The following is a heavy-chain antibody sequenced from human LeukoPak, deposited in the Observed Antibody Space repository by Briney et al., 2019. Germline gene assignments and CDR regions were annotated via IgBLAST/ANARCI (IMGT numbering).Heavy chain of an antibody. Sequence: SQTLSLTCAISGDSVSSNRASWTWIRQPPSRGLEWLGRTYYRSKWYNDYAVSLKSRISINPDTPKNQFSLQLNSVTPEDTAVYYCSRSDGASDFDYWGQGTLVTVSS. V-gene: IGHV6-1*01. CDR2: TYYRSKWYN. D-gene: IGHD5-24*01. CDR1: GDSVSSNRAS. CDR3: SRSDGASDFDY. J-gene: IGHJ4*02.